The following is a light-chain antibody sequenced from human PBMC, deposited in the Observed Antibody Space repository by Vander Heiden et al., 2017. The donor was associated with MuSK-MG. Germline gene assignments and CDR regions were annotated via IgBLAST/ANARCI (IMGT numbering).Light chain of an antibody. CDR2: GAS. Sequence: EIVLTQSPGTLSLSPGERATLSCRASQTVSSSFLAWYQQKPGQAPRLLIYGASSRATDIPDRFSGSGSGTDFTLTISRLEPEDFGVYYCQQYGRSARTFGQGTKV. V-gene: IGKV3-20*01. CDR3: QQYGRSART. CDR1: QTVSSSF. J-gene: IGKJ1*01.